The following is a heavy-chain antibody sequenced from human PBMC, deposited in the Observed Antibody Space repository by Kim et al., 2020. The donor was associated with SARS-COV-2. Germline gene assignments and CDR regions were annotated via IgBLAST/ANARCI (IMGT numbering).Heavy chain of an antibody. J-gene: IGHJ1*01. CDR3: AREHIAIVTIDH. D-gene: IGHD1-26*01. Sequence: GGSLRLSCAASGFSFSSYWMHWVRQAPGKGLVWLSRVNSDGSRTTQADSVRGRFSISRDNAKKTLYLHMTSISVEDKATDYCAREHIAIVTIDHWVQGTL. CDR1: GFSFSSYW. CDR2: VNSDGSRT. V-gene: IGHV3-74*01.